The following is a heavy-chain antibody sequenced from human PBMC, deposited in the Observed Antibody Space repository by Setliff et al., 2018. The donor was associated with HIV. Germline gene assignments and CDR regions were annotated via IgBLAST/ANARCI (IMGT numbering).Heavy chain of an antibody. CDR2: ISGSGGIT. D-gene: IGHD5-18*01. CDR1: GFTFSSYA. CDR3: AALKGYSYGRGCFDP. Sequence: GGSLRLSCAASGFTFSSYAMSWVRQAPGKGLEWVSVISGSGGITYYADSVKGRFTISRDNSKNTVFLQMNSLRGEDTAVYYCAALKGYSYGRGCFDPWGQGTLVTVSS. J-gene: IGHJ5*02. V-gene: IGHV3-23*01.